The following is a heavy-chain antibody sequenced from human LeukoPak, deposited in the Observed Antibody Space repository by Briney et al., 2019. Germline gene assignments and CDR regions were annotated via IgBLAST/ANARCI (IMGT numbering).Heavy chain of an antibody. J-gene: IGHJ1*01. Sequence: SEALSLTCAVYGGSFSGYYRSWIRQPPGKGLEWIGEINHSGCTNYNPSLKSRVTISVDTSKNQFSLKLSSVTAADTAVYYCARGNGGNSRYFQHWGQGTLVTVSS. D-gene: IGHD4-23*01. CDR2: INHSGCT. CDR3: ARGNGGNSRYFQH. V-gene: IGHV4-34*01. CDR1: GGSFSGYY.